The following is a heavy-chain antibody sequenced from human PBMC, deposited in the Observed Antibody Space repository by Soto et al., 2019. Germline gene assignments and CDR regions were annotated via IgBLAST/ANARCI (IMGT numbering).Heavy chain of an antibody. V-gene: IGHV1-46*03. Sequence: GASVKVSWKASGYTFTSYYIHWVRPAPGQGLEWMGIINPSGGSTSYAQKFQGRVTMTRDTSTSTVYMELSSLRSEDTAVYYCARDYSSSWFFDYWGQGTLVTVSS. D-gene: IGHD6-13*01. J-gene: IGHJ4*02. CDR3: ARDYSSSWFFDY. CDR2: INPSGGST. CDR1: GYTFTSYY.